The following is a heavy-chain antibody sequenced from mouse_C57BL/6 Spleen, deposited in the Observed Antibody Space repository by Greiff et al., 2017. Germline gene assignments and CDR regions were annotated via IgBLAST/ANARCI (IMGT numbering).Heavy chain of an antibody. Sequence: VQLQQPGAELVKPGASVKLSCKASGYTFTSYWMQWVKQRPGQGLEWIGEIDPSDSYTNYNQKFKGKATLTVDTSSSAAYMQLSSLTSEDSAVYYGARRERDYGSSYDYWGQGTTLTVSS. V-gene: IGHV1-50*01. CDR1: GYTFTSYW. CDR3: ARRERDYGSSYDY. CDR2: IDPSDSYT. D-gene: IGHD1-1*01. J-gene: IGHJ2*01.